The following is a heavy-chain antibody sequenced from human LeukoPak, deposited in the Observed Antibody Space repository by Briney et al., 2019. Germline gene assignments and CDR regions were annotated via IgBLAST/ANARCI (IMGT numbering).Heavy chain of an antibody. CDR2: ISDSGSKT. D-gene: IGHD1-26*01. CDR3: AKDWSCDY. V-gene: IGHV3-23*01. CDR1: GFTFSSYA. Sequence: GGSLRLPCAASGFTFSSYAMTWVRQAPGKGLEWVSAISDSGSKTHYADSVKGRFTISRDNSKNTVYLQMNSLRAEDTALYYCAKDWSCDYWSQGTLVTVSS. J-gene: IGHJ4*02.